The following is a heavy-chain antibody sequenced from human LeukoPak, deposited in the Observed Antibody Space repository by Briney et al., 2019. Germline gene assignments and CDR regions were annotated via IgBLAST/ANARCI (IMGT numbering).Heavy chain of an antibody. CDR3: ARSFWSGYHDY. CDR1: GFTFSSYA. V-gene: IGHV3-7*05. CDR2: IKQDGSEK. Sequence: GGSLRLSCAASGFTFSSYAMRWVRQAPGKGLEWVANIKQDGSEKYYVDSVKGRFTISRDNAKNSLYLQMNSLRAEDTAVYYCARSFWSGYHDYWGQGILVTVSS. J-gene: IGHJ4*02. D-gene: IGHD3-3*01.